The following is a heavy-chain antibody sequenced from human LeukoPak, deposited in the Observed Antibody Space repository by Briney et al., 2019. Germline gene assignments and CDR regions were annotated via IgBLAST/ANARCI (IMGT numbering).Heavy chain of an antibody. Sequence: PSVKVSCTASGGTFSSYAISWVRQAPGQGLEWMGGIIPIFGTANYAQKFQGRVTITADESTSTAYMELSSLRSEDTAVYYCARADCSGGSCCFDYWGQGTLVTVSS. V-gene: IGHV1-69*13. D-gene: IGHD2-15*01. J-gene: IGHJ4*02. CDR1: GGTFSSYA. CDR2: IIPIFGTA. CDR3: ARADCSGGSCCFDY.